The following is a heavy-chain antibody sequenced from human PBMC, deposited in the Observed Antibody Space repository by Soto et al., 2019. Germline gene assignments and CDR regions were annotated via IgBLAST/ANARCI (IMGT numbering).Heavy chain of an antibody. J-gene: IGHJ6*02. D-gene: IGHD1-26*01. CDR3: AREAWERSYYYGMDV. CDR1: GGSISSTNW. V-gene: IGHV4-4*02. CDR2: VYHSGST. Sequence: QVQLHESGPGLVKPSGTLSLTCAVSGGSISSTNWWSWVRQPPGKGLEWIGHVYHSGSTTYNPSLKSRATISVAKSKNQFSLKLSSVTAADTAVYFCAREAWERSYYYGMDVWGQGTTVTVSS.